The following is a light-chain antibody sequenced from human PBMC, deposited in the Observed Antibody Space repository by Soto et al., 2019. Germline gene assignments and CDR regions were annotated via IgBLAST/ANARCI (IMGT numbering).Light chain of an antibody. J-gene: IGLJ1*01. CDR3: QVWDSSSDHYV. Sequence: SYELTQPPSVSVAPGKTAGITCGGNNIGSKSVHWYQQKPGQAPVLVIYYDSDRPSGIPERFSGSNSGNTATLTISRVEAGDEADYYSQVWDSSSDHYVFGTGTKVTVL. V-gene: IGLV3-21*04. CDR1: NIGSKS. CDR2: YDS.